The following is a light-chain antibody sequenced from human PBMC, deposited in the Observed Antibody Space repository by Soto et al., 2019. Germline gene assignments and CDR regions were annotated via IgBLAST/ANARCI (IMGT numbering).Light chain of an antibody. Sequence: SVQEEARVAITGRASQSISRDLNGYQQKPWKAFQLLMYAASSLQSGAPSRFSGSGSGTDFTLTIFFLQPEDGISYCRTVTF. CDR1: QSISRD. CDR3: TVT. J-gene: IGKJ1*01. V-gene: IGKV1-39*01. CDR2: AAS.